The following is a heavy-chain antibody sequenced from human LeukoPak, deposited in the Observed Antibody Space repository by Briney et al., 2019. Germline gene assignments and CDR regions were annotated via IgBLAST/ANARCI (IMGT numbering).Heavy chain of an antibody. J-gene: IGHJ4*02. V-gene: IGHV4-34*01. CDR2: INHSGVT. CDR1: GASFSDYY. D-gene: IGHD2/OR15-2a*01. Sequence: SETLSLTCAVSGASFSDYYWSWVRQSPGKGLEWIGEINHSGVTHYNPSLKSRVTMSADTSKNQFSLNLTSLPAADSAVYYCAKLSPRSGWGQGTLVTVS. CDR3: AKLSPRSG.